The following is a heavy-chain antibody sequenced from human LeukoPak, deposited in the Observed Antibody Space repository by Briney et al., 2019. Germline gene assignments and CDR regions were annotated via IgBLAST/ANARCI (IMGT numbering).Heavy chain of an antibody. Sequence: GGSLRLSCAASGFTFRGYSMNWVRQAPGKGLEWVSTISSSSTYIYYADSVKGRFTISRDNAENSVYLQMDSLRGDDTAVYYCARDLSLGAPGGFDYWGQGTLVTVSS. CDR3: ARDLSLGAPGGFDY. V-gene: IGHV3-21*01. J-gene: IGHJ4*02. CDR2: ISSSSTYI. D-gene: IGHD3-16*01. CDR1: GFTFRGYS.